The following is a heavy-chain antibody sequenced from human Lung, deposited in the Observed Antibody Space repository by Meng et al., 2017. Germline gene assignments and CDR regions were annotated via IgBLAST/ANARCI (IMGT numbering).Heavy chain of an antibody. D-gene: IGHD3-10*01. CDR1: ALGLISYA. V-gene: IGHV3-23*01. Sequence: QLREAGEGVEMPGGCLGISCSATALGLISYAMSVVRLGPGNGLVCVSALCGGGFTANYADSVKGRVTISINNSKTTLSLQMNRLSDGDTALYYCAKYSYGLGDYFDYWGQGALVTVSS. CDR3: AKYSYGLGDYFDY. J-gene: IGHJ4*02. CDR2: LCGGGFTA.